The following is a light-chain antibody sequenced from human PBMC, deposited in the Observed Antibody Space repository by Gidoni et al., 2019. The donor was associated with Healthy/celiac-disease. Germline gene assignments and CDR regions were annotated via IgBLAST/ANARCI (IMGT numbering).Light chain of an antibody. CDR3: QQSYSTLGIT. CDR2: AAS. CDR1: QSISSY. J-gene: IGKJ5*01. Sequence: DIQMTQSPSSLSASVGDRVTITCRASQSISSYLNWYQQKPGKAPKLLIYAASSLQSGVPSRLSGSGSGTDFTLTISSLQPEDFETDYCQQSYSTLGITFGQGTRLEIK. V-gene: IGKV1-39*01.